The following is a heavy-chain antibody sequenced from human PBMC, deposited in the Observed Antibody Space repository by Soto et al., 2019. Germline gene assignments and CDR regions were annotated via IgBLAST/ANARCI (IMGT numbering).Heavy chain of an antibody. CDR1: GYTFTSYA. CDR2: INAGNGNT. CDR3: ARDTVLWFGETRYYFDY. D-gene: IGHD3-10*01. Sequence: QVQLVQSGAEVKKPGASVKVSCKASGYTFTSYAMHWVRQAPGQRLEWMGWINAGNGNTKYSQKFQGRVTITRDTSASTAYMELSSLRSEDTAVYYCARDTVLWFGETRYYFDYWGQGTLVTVSS. J-gene: IGHJ4*02. V-gene: IGHV1-3*01.